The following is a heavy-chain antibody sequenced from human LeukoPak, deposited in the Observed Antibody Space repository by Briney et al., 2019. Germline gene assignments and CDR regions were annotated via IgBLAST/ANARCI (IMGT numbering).Heavy chain of an antibody. J-gene: IGHJ4*02. D-gene: IGHD3-10*01. CDR3: ARLGFYGSGGYSNDY. V-gene: IGHV3-7*01. Sequence: GGSLRLSCAASGFTFSSYWMSWVRQAPGKGLEWVANIKQDGSEKYYVDSVKGRFTISRDNAKNSLYLQMNSLRAEDTAVYYCARLGFYGSGGYSNDYWGQGTLVTVSS. CDR2: IKQDGSEK. CDR1: GFTFSSYW.